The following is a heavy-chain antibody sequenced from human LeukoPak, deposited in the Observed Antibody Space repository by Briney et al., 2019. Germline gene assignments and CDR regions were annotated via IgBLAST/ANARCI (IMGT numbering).Heavy chain of an antibody. CDR1: GDYISNSNYY. Sequence: PSETLSLICAVSGDYISNSNYYWGWIRQPPGKGLEWIGNIYYTGKTYHNSSLKSQVTISIDTSKNDFSLNLSSVTAADTAAYYCVRLYYYDSSGPPLWGQGALVSVSS. CDR2: IYYTGKT. D-gene: IGHD3-3*01. V-gene: IGHV4-39*01. CDR3: VRLYYYDSSGPPL. J-gene: IGHJ4*02.